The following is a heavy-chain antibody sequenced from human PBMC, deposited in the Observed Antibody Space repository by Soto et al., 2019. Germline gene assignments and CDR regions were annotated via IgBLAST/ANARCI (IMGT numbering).Heavy chain of an antibody. V-gene: IGHV1-69*05. CDR2: IISFVGTA. J-gene: IGHJ4*02. CDR3: ASETTRLRGGLDY. CDR1: GGTFRDSP. Sequence: QVQLVQSGAEVKKPGSSVKVSCKASGGTFRDSPISWVRQAPGAGLEWMGGIISFVGTANYAQKFQDRVTLSSDDRSNTFYLGVDILGSEHTDVYFCASETTRLRGGLDYGGQGTLVIVSS. D-gene: IGHD2-21*01.